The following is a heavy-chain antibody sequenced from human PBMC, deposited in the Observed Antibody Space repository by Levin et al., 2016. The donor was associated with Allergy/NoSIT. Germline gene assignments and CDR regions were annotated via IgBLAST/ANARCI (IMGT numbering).Heavy chain of an antibody. CDR1: GYTFTAYY. Sequence: ASVKVSCKASGYTFTAYYVHWVRQAPGQGLEWMGWINPDSGGTNYAQNLQGRVTMTSDTSISTAIMELSRLRSDDTAVYYCARVVVSSLSTLTDNWLDPWGQGTLVTVSS. J-gene: IGHJ5*02. V-gene: IGHV1-2*02. CDR3: ARVVVSSLSTLTDNWLDP. D-gene: IGHD2-15*01. CDR2: INPDSGGT.